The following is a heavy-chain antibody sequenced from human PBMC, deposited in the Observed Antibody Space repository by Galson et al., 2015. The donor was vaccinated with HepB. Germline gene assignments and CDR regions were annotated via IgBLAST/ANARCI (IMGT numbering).Heavy chain of an antibody. Sequence: SVKVSCKVSGYTLTELSMHWVRQAPGKGLEWMGGFDPEDGETIYAQKFQGRVTMTEDTSTDTAYMELSSLRSEDTAVYYCATVLKLRLGELSFPIDHWGQGTLVTVSS. CDR3: ATVLKLRLGELSFPIDH. D-gene: IGHD3-16*02. CDR2: FDPEDGET. V-gene: IGHV1-24*01. CDR1: GYTLTELS. J-gene: IGHJ4*02.